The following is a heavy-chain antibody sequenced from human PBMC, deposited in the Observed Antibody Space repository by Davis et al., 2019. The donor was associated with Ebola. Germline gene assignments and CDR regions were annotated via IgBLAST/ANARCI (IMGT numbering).Heavy chain of an antibody. CDR3: ARGGLRTIFGVVIKGRAFDI. CDR1: GFTFSTYS. Sequence: GESLKISCAASGFTFSTYSMNWVRQAPGKGLEWVSYISSSSSTIYYADSVKGRFTISRDNAKNSLYLQMNSLRDEDTAVYYCARGGLRTIFGVVIKGRAFDIWGQGTMVTVSS. J-gene: IGHJ3*02. CDR2: ISSSSSTI. D-gene: IGHD3-3*01. V-gene: IGHV3-48*02.